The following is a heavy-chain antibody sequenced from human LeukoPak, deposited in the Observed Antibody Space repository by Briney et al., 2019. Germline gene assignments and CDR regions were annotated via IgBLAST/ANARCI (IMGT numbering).Heavy chain of an antibody. D-gene: IGHD4-23*01. CDR3: ARDFGRWYFDY. Sequence: GGSLRLSCAASGFVFSSYEMIWVRQAPGKGLECVSYIRSSGSTIYYADSVKGRFTISRDNAKNSLYLQMNSLRAEDTAVYYCARDFGRWYFDYWGQGTLVTVSS. J-gene: IGHJ4*02. CDR2: IRSSGSTI. CDR1: GFVFSSYE. V-gene: IGHV3-48*03.